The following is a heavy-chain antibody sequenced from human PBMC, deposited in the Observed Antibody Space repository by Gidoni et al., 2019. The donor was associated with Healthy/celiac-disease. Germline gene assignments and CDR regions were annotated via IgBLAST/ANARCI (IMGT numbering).Heavy chain of an antibody. Sequence: VQLQQSGPGLVKPSQTLSLTCAISGVSVSSNSAACNWIRQSPSRGLEWLGRTYYRSKWYNDYAVSVKSRITINPDTAKNQFSLQLNSGTPEDTAVYYCARGPGVAGPMYNWFDPWGQGTLVTVSS. CDR3: ARGPGVAGPMYNWFDP. J-gene: IGHJ5*02. CDR1: GVSVSSNSAA. CDR2: TYYRSKWYN. D-gene: IGHD6-19*01. V-gene: IGHV6-1*01.